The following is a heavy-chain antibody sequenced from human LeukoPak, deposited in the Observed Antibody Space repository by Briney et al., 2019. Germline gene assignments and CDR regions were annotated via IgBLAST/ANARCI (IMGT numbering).Heavy chain of an antibody. J-gene: IGHJ4*02. V-gene: IGHV3-33*01. CDR1: GFTFSSYG. D-gene: IGHD3-10*01. Sequence: GGSLRLSCAAPGFTFSSYGMHWVRQAPGKGLEWVAVIWYDGSNKYYADSVKGRFTISRDNSKNTLYLQMNSLRAEDTAVYYCARDPEVRGVINYFDYWGQGTLVTVSS. CDR3: ARDPEVRGVINYFDY. CDR2: IWYDGSNK.